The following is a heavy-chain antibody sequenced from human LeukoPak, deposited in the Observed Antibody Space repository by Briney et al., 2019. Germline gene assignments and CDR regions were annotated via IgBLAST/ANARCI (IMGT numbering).Heavy chain of an antibody. Sequence: PSETLSLTCTVSGGSISNYYWNWIRQPPGKGLEWIGYIYYSGSTYYNPSLKSRVTISVDTSKNQFSLKLSSVTAADTALYYCARDMYSNYASSAFDPWGQGALVTVSS. D-gene: IGHD4-11*01. J-gene: IGHJ5*02. CDR3: ARDMYSNYASSAFDP. CDR1: GGSISNYY. V-gene: IGHV4-59*01. CDR2: IYYSGST.